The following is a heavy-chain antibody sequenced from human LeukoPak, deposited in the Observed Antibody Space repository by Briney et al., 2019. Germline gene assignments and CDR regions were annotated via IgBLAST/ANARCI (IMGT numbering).Heavy chain of an antibody. V-gene: IGHV3-30*18. Sequence: GGSLRLSCAASGFTFSSYGMHWVRQAPGKGLERVAVISYDGSNKYYADSVRGRFTISRDNSKNTLYLQMNSLRAEDTAVYYCAKDGGGWTGFDYWGQGTLVTVSS. CDR1: GFTFSSYG. CDR3: AKDGGGWTGFDY. J-gene: IGHJ4*02. D-gene: IGHD6-19*01. CDR2: ISYDGSNK.